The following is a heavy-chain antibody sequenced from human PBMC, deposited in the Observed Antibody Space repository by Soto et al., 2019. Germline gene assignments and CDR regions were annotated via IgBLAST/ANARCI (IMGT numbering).Heavy chain of an antibody. CDR2: IYHTGNT. Sequence: SETLSLTCAVSGGSISSRKWWSWVRQPPGKGLEWIGEIYHTGNTIYNPSLKSRVTISVDKSKNQFSLRLTSVTAADTAVYYCATRSYSSGPFDYWGQGTLVTVSS. J-gene: IGHJ4*02. CDR1: GGSISSRKW. V-gene: IGHV4-4*02. D-gene: IGHD6-19*01. CDR3: ATRSYSSGPFDY.